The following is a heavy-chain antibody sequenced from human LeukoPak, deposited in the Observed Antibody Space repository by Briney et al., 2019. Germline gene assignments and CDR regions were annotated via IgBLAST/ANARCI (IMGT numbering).Heavy chain of an antibody. Sequence: ASVKVSCKASGYTFTSYGISWVRQAPGQGLEWMGWISAYNGNTNYAQKLQGRVTMTTDTSTSTAYMELRSLRSEDRAVYYCARVNGSGWYRYYFDYWGQGTLVTVSS. V-gene: IGHV1-18*01. CDR3: ARVNGSGWYRYYFDY. CDR2: ISAYNGNT. D-gene: IGHD6-19*01. CDR1: GYTFTSYG. J-gene: IGHJ4*02.